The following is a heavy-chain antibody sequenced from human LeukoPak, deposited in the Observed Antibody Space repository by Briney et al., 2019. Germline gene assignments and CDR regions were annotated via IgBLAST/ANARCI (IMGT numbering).Heavy chain of an antibody. CDR1: GFTFNNYQ. CDR2: ISYDGSNK. V-gene: IGHV3-30-3*01. CDR3: ASWTYYYDSSGYYFDY. Sequence: GGSLRLSCAASGFTFNNYQMNWVRQAPGKGLEWVAVISYDGSNKYYADSVKGRFTISRDNSKNTLYLQMNSLRAEDTAVYYCASWTYYYDSSGYYFDYWGQGTLVTVSS. D-gene: IGHD3-22*01. J-gene: IGHJ4*02.